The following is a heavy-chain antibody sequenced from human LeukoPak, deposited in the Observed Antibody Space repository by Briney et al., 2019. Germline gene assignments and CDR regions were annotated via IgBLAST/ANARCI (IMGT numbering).Heavy chain of an antibody. D-gene: IGHD3/OR15-3a*01. CDR3: ARVLRTGDDY. CDR1: GYTFTSYY. V-gene: IGHV1-46*01. CDR2: INPSGGST. J-gene: IGHJ4*02. Sequence: ASVKVSCKASGYTFTSYYMHLMRQAPGQGLEWMGIINPSGGSTSYAQKFQGRVTMTRDTSTSTVYMELSSLRSEDTAVYYCARVLRTGDDYWGQGTLVTVSS.